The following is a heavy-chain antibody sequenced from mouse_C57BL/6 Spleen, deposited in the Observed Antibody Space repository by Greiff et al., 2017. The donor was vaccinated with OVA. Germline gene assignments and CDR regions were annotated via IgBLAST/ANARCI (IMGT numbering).Heavy chain of an antibody. CDR3: ARNAYYSNYNYAMDY. J-gene: IGHJ4*01. V-gene: IGHV1-76*01. CDR2: IYPGSGNT. Sequence: QVQLQQSGAELVRPGASVKLSCKASGYTFTDYYINWVKQRPGQGLEWIARIYPGSGNTYYNEKFKGKATLTAEKSSNTAYMQLSSLTSEDSAVYFCARNAYYSNYNYAMDYWGQGTSVTVSS. CDR1: GYTFTDYY. D-gene: IGHD2-5*01.